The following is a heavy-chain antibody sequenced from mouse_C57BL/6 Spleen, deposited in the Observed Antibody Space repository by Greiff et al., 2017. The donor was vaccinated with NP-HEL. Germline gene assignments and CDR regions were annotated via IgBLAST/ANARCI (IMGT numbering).Heavy chain of an antibody. J-gene: IGHJ2*01. CDR2: ISSGGSYT. Sequence: EVNVVESGGDLVKPGGSLKLSCAASGFTFSSYGMSWVRQTPDKRLEWVATISSGGSYTYYPDSVKGRFTISRDNAKNTLYLQMSSLKSEDTAMYYCARQPRGYFDYWGQGTTLTVSS. CDR1: GFTFSSYG. CDR3: ARQPRGYFDY. V-gene: IGHV5-6*01.